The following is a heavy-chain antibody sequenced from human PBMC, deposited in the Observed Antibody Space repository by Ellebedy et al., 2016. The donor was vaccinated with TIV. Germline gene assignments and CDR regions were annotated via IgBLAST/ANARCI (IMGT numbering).Heavy chain of an antibody. V-gene: IGHV3-30-3*01. Sequence: GESLKISCAASGFTFRDYYMSWVRQAPGKGLEWVAVISYDGSNKYYADSVKGRFTISRDNSKNTLYLQMNSLRAEETAVYYCARAKRGAYYGMDVWGQGTTVTVSS. D-gene: IGHD3-16*01. CDR2: ISYDGSNK. CDR1: GFTFRDYY. J-gene: IGHJ6*02. CDR3: ARAKRGAYYGMDV.